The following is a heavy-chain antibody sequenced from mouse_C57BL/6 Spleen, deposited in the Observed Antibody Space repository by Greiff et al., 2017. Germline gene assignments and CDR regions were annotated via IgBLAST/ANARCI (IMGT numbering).Heavy chain of an antibody. CDR2: IGPEDGDT. Sequence: VQLKESGAELVRPGASVKLSCTASGFNFNDYYMHWVKQRPGQGLEWIGRIGPEDGDTEYAPKIPGKATLTADTSSNTAYLQLSSLTSEDTAVYCCATTAQALAYWGQGTLVTVSA. D-gene: IGHD3-2*02. CDR1: GFNFNDYY. J-gene: IGHJ3*01. V-gene: IGHV14-1*01. CDR3: ATTAQALAY.